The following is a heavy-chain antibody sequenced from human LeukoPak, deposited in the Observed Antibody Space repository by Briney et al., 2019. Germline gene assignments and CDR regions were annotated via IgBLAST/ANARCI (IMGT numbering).Heavy chain of an antibody. V-gene: IGHV4-59*01. CDR1: GGSFSGYY. CDR2: IYYSGST. D-gene: IGHD3-22*01. J-gene: IGHJ3*02. CDR3: ARVLFESSGYPRDNAFDI. Sequence: SETLSLTCAVYGGSFSGYYWSWIRQPPGKGLEWIGYIYYSGSTNYNPSLKSRVTISVDTSKNQFSLKLSSVTAADTAVYYCARVLFESSGYPRDNAFDIWGQGTMVTVSS.